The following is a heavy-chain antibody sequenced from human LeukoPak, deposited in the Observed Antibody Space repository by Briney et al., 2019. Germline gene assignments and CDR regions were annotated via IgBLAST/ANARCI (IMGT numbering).Heavy chain of an antibody. J-gene: IGHJ4*02. D-gene: IGHD4-11*01. Sequence: GASVKVSCKASGYTFTGYYMHWVRQAPGQGLEWMGWISIYNGNTNYAQNFQGRVAMTTDTSTTTAYMEVRSLRFDDTAVYYCARGLNSNFPNYYFDYWGQGTLVTVSS. CDR1: GYTFTGYY. CDR2: ISIYNGNT. V-gene: IGHV1-18*04. CDR3: ARGLNSNFPNYYFDY.